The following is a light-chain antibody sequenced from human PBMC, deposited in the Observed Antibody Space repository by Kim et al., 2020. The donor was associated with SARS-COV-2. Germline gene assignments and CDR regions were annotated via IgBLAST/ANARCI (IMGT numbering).Light chain of an antibody. V-gene: IGLV3-1*01. Sequence: SYELTQPPSVSVSPGQTACITCSGDKLGDKYVSWYQQKPGQSPVLLIYQYNTRPSGIPERFSGSNSESSATLTISGTQAMDEADYYCQAWDSGSYVFGTG. J-gene: IGLJ1*01. CDR2: QYN. CDR1: KLGDKY. CDR3: QAWDSGSYV.